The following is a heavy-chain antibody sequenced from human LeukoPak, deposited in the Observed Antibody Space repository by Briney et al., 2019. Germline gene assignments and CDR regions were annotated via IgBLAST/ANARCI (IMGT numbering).Heavy chain of an antibody. J-gene: IGHJ4*02. CDR1: GFTFSSYA. CDR3: ARDGEAFGWNYAFDY. D-gene: IGHD1-7*01. V-gene: IGHV3-30*04. Sequence: GRSLRLSCAASGFTFSSYAMHWVRQAPGKGLEWVAVISYDGGNKYYADSVKGRFTISRDNSKNTLYLQMNSLRAEDTAVYYCARDGEAFGWNYAFDYWGQGTLVTVSS. CDR2: ISYDGGNK.